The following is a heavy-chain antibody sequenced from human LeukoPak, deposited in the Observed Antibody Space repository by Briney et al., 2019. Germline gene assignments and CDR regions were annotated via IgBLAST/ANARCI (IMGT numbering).Heavy chain of an antibody. CDR2: INHSGST. Sequence: PSQTLSLTCTVSGGSISSGGYYWSWIRQPPGKGLEWIGEINHSGSTNYNPSLKSRVTISVDTSKNQFSLKLSSVTAADTAVYYCASLSPDTAMVNFDYWGREPWSPSPQ. CDR1: GGSISSGGYY. J-gene: IGHJ4*02. CDR3: ASLSPDTAMVNFDY. D-gene: IGHD5-18*01. V-gene: IGHV4-30-2*01.